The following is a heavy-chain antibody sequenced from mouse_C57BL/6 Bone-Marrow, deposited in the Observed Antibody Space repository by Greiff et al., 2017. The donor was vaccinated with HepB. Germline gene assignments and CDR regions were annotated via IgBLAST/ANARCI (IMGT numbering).Heavy chain of an antibody. Sequence: VQLKQSGPELVKPGASVKISCKASGYAFSSSWMNWVKQRPGKGLEWIGRIYPGDGDTNYNGKFKGKATLTADKSSSTAYMQLSSLTSEDSAVYCCARGNYYGSSYLYYFDDWGQGTTLTVSS. J-gene: IGHJ2*01. D-gene: IGHD1-1*01. CDR2: IYPGDGDT. CDR3: ARGNYYGSSYLYYFDD. V-gene: IGHV1-82*01. CDR1: GYAFSSSW.